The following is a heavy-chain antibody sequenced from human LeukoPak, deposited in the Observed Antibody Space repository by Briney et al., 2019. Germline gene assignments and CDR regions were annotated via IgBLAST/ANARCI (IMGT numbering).Heavy chain of an antibody. V-gene: IGHV4-59*08. D-gene: IGHD3-22*01. CDR2: IHYRGST. J-gene: IGHJ4*02. CDR1: GGSISSYY. Sequence: SETLSLTCGVSGGSISSYYWSWIRQSPEKGLEWIGYIHYRGSTNYNPSLTSRLTISVNTSKNHFSLKLSSVTAADTAVYYCARHADSSGYYYHFDYWGQGALVTVSS. CDR3: ARHADSSGYYYHFDY.